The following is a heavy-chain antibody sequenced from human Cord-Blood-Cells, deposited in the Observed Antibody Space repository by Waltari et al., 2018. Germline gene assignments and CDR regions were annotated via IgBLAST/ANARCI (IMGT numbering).Heavy chain of an antibody. D-gene: IGHD6-13*01. CDR3: ASQGRSAAAGTEYFQH. CDR1: GGSFSGYY. CDR2: INHSGST. J-gene: IGHJ1*01. Sequence: QVQLQQWGAGLLKPSETLSLTCAVYGGSFSGYYWSWIRQPPGKGLEWIGEINHSGSTNYNPSLKRRVTISVDTSKNQFSLKLSYVTAADTAVYYCASQGRSAAAGTEYFQHWGQGTLVTVSS. V-gene: IGHV4-34*01.